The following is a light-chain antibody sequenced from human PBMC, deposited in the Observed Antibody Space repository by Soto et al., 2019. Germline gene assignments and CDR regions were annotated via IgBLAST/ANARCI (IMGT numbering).Light chain of an antibody. V-gene: IGKV2-30*01. J-gene: IGKJ2*01. CDR1: QSLAYIDGNTY. CDR3: MLGTHWPPYT. CDR2: KVS. Sequence: EVVMTQSPLSLPVTLGQPASISCRSSQSLAYIDGNTYLSWFQQRPGQSPRRLIYKVSNRESGVPDRFSGRGSGTDFTLKISRVEAEDVGVYYYMLGTHWPPYTFGQGTKLEIK.